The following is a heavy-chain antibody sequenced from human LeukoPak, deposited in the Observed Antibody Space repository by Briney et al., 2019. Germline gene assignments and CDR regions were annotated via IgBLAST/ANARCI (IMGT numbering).Heavy chain of an antibody. J-gene: IGHJ4*02. CDR1: GYSISSGYY. Sequence: PSETLSLTCAVSGYSISSGYYWGWIRQPPGKGLEWIGSIFYSGSTYFNASLKSRVTISVDASKNQFSLKLNSVTAADTAVYYCARQGSSSWYFDYWGQGTLVTVSS. CDR3: ARQGSSSWYFDY. D-gene: IGHD6-13*01. V-gene: IGHV4-38-2*01. CDR2: IFYSGST.